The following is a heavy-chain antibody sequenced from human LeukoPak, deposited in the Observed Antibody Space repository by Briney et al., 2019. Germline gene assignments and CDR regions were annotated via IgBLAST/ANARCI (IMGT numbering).Heavy chain of an antibody. CDR3: ASDIPGGFDP. V-gene: IGHV3-30*02. J-gene: IGHJ5*02. Sequence: GGCLRLSCAASGFTFSNYGGHWVRQAPGKGLEWVAFIPSDGSKQYYGDSVKGRFTISRDNSKNTLHLQMNSLRAEDTAVYYCASDIPGGFDPWGQGTLVTVSS. CDR2: IPSDGSKQ. CDR1: GFTFSNYG. D-gene: IGHD3-9*01.